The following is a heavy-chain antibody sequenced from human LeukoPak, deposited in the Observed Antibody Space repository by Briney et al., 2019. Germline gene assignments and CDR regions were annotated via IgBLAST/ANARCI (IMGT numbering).Heavy chain of an antibody. CDR1: GGSIRSSHYY. CDR2: VYYSGST. CDR3: ARQGGDNGYYYFGF. D-gene: IGHD4-17*01. J-gene: IGHJ4*02. V-gene: IGHV4-39*01. Sequence: PSETLSLTCSVSGGSIRSSHYYWGWIRQPPGQGLEWIASVYYSGSTYYTPSLRCRVTISIDTSKNQFSLKLTSVTAADTAVFYCARQGGDNGYYYFGFWGQGTLVTVSS.